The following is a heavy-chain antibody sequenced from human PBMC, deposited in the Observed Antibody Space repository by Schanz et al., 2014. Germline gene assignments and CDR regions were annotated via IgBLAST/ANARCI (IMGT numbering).Heavy chain of an antibody. V-gene: IGHV3-30*14. J-gene: IGHJ3*02. CDR2: SSYDVSIK. CDR3: ARRKHAFDI. CDR1: GFTFSSYA. Sequence: QVQLVESGGGVVQPGRSLRLSCAASGFTFSSYAMRWVRQAPGKGLEWVALSSYDVSIKDYSDSVRGRFTFSRDNSNTSLSVHLYSLSPSDTAVYYCARRKHAFDIWGQGTMVTVSS.